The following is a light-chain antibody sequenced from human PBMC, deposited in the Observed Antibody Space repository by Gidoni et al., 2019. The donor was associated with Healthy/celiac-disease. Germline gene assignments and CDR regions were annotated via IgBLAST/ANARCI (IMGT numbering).Light chain of an antibody. CDR1: QDISNY. CDR3: QQYDNLPYT. Sequence: DIQMTQSPSSLSASVGDRVTITCQASQDISNYLNWYQQKPGKAPKLLIYDASNLETGVPSRFSGSGSGTDCTFTSSSLQPEDIATYYWQQYDNLPYTFGQXTKLEIK. V-gene: IGKV1-33*01. J-gene: IGKJ2*01. CDR2: DAS.